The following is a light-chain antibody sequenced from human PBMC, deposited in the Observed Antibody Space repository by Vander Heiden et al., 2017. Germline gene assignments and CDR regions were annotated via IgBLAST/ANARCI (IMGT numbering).Light chain of an antibody. Sequence: SSNNKHHLAWYHQTPGPPPQLLLYWASTRESGVPDRFSGSGSGTDFTLTISSLQAEDVAVYYCQQYYSTPRTFGQGTKVEIK. J-gene: IGKJ1*01. CDR1: SSNNKHH. CDR2: WAS. CDR3: QQYYSTPRT. V-gene: IGKV4-1*01.